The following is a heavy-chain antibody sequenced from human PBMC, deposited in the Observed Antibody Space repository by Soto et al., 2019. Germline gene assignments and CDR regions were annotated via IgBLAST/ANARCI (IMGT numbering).Heavy chain of an antibody. J-gene: IGHJ4*02. CDR2: ISYDGSNK. V-gene: IGHV3-30*18. CDR3: ANSAFFHGIVGARPRDY. CDR1: GFTFSSYG. Sequence: QPGGSLRLSCAASGFTFSSYGMHWVRQAPGKGLEWVAVISYDGSNKYYADSVKGRFTISRDNSKNTLYLQMNSLRAEDTAVYYCANSAFFHGIVGARPRDYWGQGTLVTVSS. D-gene: IGHD1-26*01.